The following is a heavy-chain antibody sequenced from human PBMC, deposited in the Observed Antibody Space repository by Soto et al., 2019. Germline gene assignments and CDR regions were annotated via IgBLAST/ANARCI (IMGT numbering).Heavy chain of an antibody. J-gene: IGHJ4*02. Sequence: QVQLQESGPGLVKPSETLTLTCVVSGASISNGKWWSWVRQPPGKGLEWIGEISHSWSPNYNPPLRSRFTIEVDKSKNQFSLKFSVTAADTAMYYCTRDGDYGYSLAYWGQGTLVTVSS. CDR3: TRDGDYGYSLAY. D-gene: IGHD2-21*01. V-gene: IGHV4-4*02. CDR2: ISHSWSP. CDR1: GASISNGKW.